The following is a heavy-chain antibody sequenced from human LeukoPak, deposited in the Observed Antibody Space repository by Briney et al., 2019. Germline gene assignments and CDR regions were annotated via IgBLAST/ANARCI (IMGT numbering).Heavy chain of an antibody. CDR2: MNPNTGNT. V-gene: IGHV1-8*01. CDR3: AKVFHWDNFFDP. J-gene: IGHJ5*02. CDR1: GYTFTSYD. D-gene: IGHD7-27*01. Sequence: EASVKVSCKASGYTFTSYDIDWVRQAAGQGPEWMGWMNPNTGNTAYAQKFQGRVVMSRDTATATAFMELSGLRPDDTAVYYCAKVFHWDNFFDPWGQGTLVTVTS.